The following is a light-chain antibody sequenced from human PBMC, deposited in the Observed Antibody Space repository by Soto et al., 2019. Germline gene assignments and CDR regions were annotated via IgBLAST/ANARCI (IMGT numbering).Light chain of an antibody. CDR1: SSDIGSYDY. CDR3: SSYTVSATRV. Sequence: QSALTQPASVSGSPGQSITISCTGTSSDIGSYDYVSWYQQHPGKAPKLMIYEVSNRPSGVSSRFSGSKSGNRASLTISGLQAEDEADYYCSSYTVSATRVFGGGTKLTVL. CDR2: EVS. J-gene: IGLJ3*02. V-gene: IGLV2-14*01.